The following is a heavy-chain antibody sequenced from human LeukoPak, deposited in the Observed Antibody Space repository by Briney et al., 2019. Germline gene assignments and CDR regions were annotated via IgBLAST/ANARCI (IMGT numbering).Heavy chain of an antibody. Sequence: SETLSLTCTVSGGSISSYYWSWIRQPPGKGLEWIGYIYYSGSTNYNPSLKSRVAISIDTSKNQFSLKLSSVTAADTAMYYCARAAPSYYGSGSLGSYYYGMDVWGQGTTVTVSS. CDR3: ARAAPSYYGSGSLGSYYYGMDV. CDR1: GGSISSYY. D-gene: IGHD3-10*01. J-gene: IGHJ6*02. CDR2: IYYSGST. V-gene: IGHV4-59*01.